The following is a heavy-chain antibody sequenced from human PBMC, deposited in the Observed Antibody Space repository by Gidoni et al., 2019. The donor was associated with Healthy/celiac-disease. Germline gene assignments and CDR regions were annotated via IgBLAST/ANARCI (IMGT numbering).Heavy chain of an antibody. Sequence: QLQLQESGPGLVKPSETLSLTCTVSGGSISSSSYYWGWIRQPPGKGLEWIGSIYYSGSTYYNPSLKSRVTISVDTSKNQFSLKLSSVTAADTAVYYCARITYGSGSYCADYWGQGTLVTVSS. J-gene: IGHJ4*02. V-gene: IGHV4-39*01. CDR3: ARITYGSGSYCADY. CDR1: GGSISSSSYY. CDR2: IYYSGST. D-gene: IGHD3-10*01.